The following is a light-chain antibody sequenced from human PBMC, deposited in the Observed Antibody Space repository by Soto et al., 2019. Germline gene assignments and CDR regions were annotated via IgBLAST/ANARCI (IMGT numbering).Light chain of an antibody. CDR3: QQYGNAPQT. CDR1: QSVSSTY. J-gene: IGKJ1*01. Sequence: EIVLTQSPGTLSLSPGERATLSCRASQSVSSTYVAWYQQRPGQTPKLLIYEASTRATGIPDRFSGSGSGTDYTLTIGRLEPDDFAVYYCQQYGNAPQTFGLGTKVEIK. CDR2: EAS. V-gene: IGKV3-20*01.